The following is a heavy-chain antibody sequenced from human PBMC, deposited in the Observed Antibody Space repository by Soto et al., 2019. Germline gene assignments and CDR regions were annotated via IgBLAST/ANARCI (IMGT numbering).Heavy chain of an antibody. J-gene: IGHJ3*02. D-gene: IGHD1-26*01. CDR1: GFTFSDYY. CDR3: AGEVGATKTALRVAFDI. CDR2: ISSSGSTI. V-gene: IGHV3-11*01. Sequence: LRLSCAASGFTFSDYYMSWIRQAPGKGLEWVSYISSSGSTIYYADSVKGRFTISRDNAKNSLYLQMNSLRAEDTAVYYCAGEVGATKTALRVAFDIWGRGTTVTVSS.